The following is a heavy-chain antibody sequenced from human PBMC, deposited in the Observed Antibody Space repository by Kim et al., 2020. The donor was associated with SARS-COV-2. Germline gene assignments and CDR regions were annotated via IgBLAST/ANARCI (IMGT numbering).Heavy chain of an antibody. J-gene: IGHJ4*02. CDR3: ARQGFGKRAERSGSYSVDY. V-gene: IGHV5-10-1*01. Sequence: GESLKISCKGSGYSFTSYWISWVRQMPGKGLEWMGRIDPSDSYTNYSPSFQGHVTISADKSISTAYLQWSSLKASDTAMYYCARQGFGKRAERSGSYSVDYWGQGTLVTVSS. D-gene: IGHD3-10*01. CDR1: GYSFTSYW. CDR2: IDPSDSYT.